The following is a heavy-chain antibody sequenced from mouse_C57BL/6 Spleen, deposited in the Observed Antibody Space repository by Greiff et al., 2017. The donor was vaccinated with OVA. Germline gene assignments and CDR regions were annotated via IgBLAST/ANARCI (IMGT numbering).Heavy chain of an antibody. CDR1: GYTFTSYW. CDR2: INPGSGST. CDR3: AKEEGPCDY. Sequence: QVQLQQPGAELVKPGASVKMSCKASGYTFTSYWITWVKQRPGQGLEWIGDINPGSGSTNYNEKFKSNATLPLDTSSSTAYLLLSSLASEDSAVYYCAKEEGPCDYWGQGTTLTVSS. V-gene: IGHV1-55*01. D-gene: IGHD3-3*01. J-gene: IGHJ2*01.